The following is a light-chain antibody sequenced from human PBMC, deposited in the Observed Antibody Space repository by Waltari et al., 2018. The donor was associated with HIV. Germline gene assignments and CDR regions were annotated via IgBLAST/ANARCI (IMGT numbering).Light chain of an antibody. CDR1: RTDIGAYNY. CDR3: SSYTTSSTYV. J-gene: IGLJ1*01. Sequence: QSALAQPASVSGSPGQSITISCTGTRTDIGAYNYVSWYQKHPDRAPKVIIYQVKSRPSGVSDRFSGSKSGNTASLTISGLQAEDEADYYCSSYTTSSTYVFGRGTTVSVL. V-gene: IGLV2-14*01. CDR2: QVK.